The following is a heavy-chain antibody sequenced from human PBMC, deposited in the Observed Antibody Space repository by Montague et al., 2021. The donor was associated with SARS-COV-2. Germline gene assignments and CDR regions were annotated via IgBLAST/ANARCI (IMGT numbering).Heavy chain of an antibody. CDR3: ARGLMASNMRFVIMTEASTWLDP. D-gene: IGHD3-16*01. V-gene: IGHV4-34*01. J-gene: IGHJ5*02. CDR2: INHSGSA. CDR1: GGSFSGYD. Sequence: SETLSLTCAVYGGSFSGYDWTWIRQSPGKGLEWIGEINHSGSAKYKPSLKSRVTISVDTSKNQFSLKLSSVTAADTAVYYCARGLMASNMRFVIMTEASTWLDPWGQGTLVTVSP.